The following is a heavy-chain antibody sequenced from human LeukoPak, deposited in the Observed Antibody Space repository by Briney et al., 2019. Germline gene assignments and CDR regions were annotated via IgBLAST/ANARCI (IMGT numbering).Heavy chain of an antibody. CDR3: ARGNIVVVPAASLSYYYYGMDV. V-gene: IGHV1-69*06. J-gene: IGHJ6*04. CDR2: IIPIFGTA. CDR1: GYTFNSYY. D-gene: IGHD2-2*01. Sequence: SVKVSCKASGYTFNSYYMHWVRQAPGQGLEWMGGIIPIFGTANYAQKFQGGVTITADKSTSTAYMELSSLRSEDTAVYYCARGNIVVVPAASLSYYYYGMDVWGKGTTVTVSS.